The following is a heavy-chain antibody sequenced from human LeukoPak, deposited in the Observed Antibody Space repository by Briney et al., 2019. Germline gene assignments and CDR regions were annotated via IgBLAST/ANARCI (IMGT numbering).Heavy chain of an antibody. J-gene: IGHJ4*02. CDR1: GFTFSTYW. CDR3: ARVYGSNGIDY. CDR2: INTDGSSI. V-gene: IGHV3-74*01. D-gene: IGHD4-23*01. Sequence: GGSLRLSCAASGFTFSTYWMHWVRQAPGKGLVWVSRINTDGSSITYADSVKGRFTISRDNAKNTLYLQMNSLRVEDTAVYYCARVYGSNGIDYWGQGTLVTVSP.